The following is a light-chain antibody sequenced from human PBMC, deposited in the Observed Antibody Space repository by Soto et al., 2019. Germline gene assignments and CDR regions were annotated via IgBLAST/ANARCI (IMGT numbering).Light chain of an antibody. V-gene: IGKV3D-20*01. CDR2: DAY. Sequence: EIVLTQSPATLSLSPGERAILSCGASQTVSSVYLAWYQQKPGLAPRLLIYDAYSRATGIPDRFSGSGSGTDFTLTISRLEPEDFAVYYCQHYDSPPYTFVQGTKLEIK. CDR1: QTVSSVY. CDR3: QHYDSPPYT. J-gene: IGKJ2*01.